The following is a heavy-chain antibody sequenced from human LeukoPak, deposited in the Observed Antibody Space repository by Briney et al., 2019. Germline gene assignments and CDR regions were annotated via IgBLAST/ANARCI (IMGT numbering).Heavy chain of an antibody. CDR3: ARGLGYCSSTSCSPGAFDI. Sequence: SETLSLTCTVSGGSISSSSYYWGWIRQPPGKGLEWIGSIYYSGSTYYNPSLKSRVTISVDRSKNQFSLKLSSVTAADTAVYYCARGLGYCSSTSCSPGAFDIWGHGTMVTVSS. V-gene: IGHV4-39*07. CDR1: GGSISSSSYY. J-gene: IGHJ3*02. CDR2: IYYSGST. D-gene: IGHD2-2*01.